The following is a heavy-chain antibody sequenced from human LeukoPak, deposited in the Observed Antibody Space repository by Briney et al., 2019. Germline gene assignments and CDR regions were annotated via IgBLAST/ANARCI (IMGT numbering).Heavy chain of an antibody. D-gene: IGHD1-14*01. Sequence: SETLSLTCTVSGGSIISGLYFWSWICQLPGKGLEWIGYIEPSGKTYPSPSLKSRLTISMDTSENHLSLNLRSVTAADTAVYYCARQTTRRGWADDAFDIWGQGTMVTVSS. CDR3: ARQTTRRGWADDAFDI. V-gene: IGHV4-31*03. CDR1: GGSIISGLYF. CDR2: IEPSGKT. J-gene: IGHJ3*02.